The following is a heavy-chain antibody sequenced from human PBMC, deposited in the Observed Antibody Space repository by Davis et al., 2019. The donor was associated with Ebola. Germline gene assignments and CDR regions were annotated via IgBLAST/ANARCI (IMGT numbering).Heavy chain of an antibody. Sequence: ASVKVSCKVSGYTLTELSMHWVRQAPGKGLEWMGGFDPEDGETIYAQKFQGRVTMTEDTSTDTAYMELSSLRSEDTAVYYCATDLGNYYGSRGWFDPWGQGTLVTVSS. D-gene: IGHD3-10*01. CDR3: ATDLGNYYGSRGWFDP. V-gene: IGHV1-24*01. CDR2: FDPEDGET. J-gene: IGHJ5*02. CDR1: GYTLTELS.